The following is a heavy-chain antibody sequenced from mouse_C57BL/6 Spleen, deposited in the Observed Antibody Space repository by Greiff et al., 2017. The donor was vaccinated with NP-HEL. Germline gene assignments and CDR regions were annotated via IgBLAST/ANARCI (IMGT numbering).Heavy chain of an antibody. J-gene: IGHJ1*03. CDR1: GFSFNTYA. CDR3: VGDYGVYWYFDV. Sequence: EVKLVESGGGLVQPKGSLKLSCAASGFSFNTYAMNWVRQAPGKGLEWVARIRSKSNNYATYYADSVKDRFTISRDDSESMLYLQMNNLKTEDTAMYYWVGDYGVYWYFDVWGTGTTVTVSS. D-gene: IGHD1-1*02. V-gene: IGHV10-1*01. CDR2: IRSKSNNYAT.